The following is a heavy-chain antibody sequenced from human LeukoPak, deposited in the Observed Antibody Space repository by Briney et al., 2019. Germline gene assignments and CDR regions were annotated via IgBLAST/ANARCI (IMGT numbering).Heavy chain of an antibody. CDR3: ARSGYDFWSGYYTTVFFDY. Sequence: SVKVSCKASGGTFSSYAISWVRQAPGQGLEWMGGIIPIFGTANYAQKFQGRVTITADESTSTAYMELSSLRSEDTAVHYCARSGYDFWSGYYTTVFFDYWGQGTLVTVSS. D-gene: IGHD3-3*01. J-gene: IGHJ4*02. V-gene: IGHV1-69*13. CDR2: IIPIFGTA. CDR1: GGTFSSYA.